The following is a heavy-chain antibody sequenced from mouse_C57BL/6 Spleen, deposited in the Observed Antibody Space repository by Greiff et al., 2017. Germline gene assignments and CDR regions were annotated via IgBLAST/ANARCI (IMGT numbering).Heavy chain of an antibody. Sequence: QVQLKQPGAELVMPGASVKLSCKASGYTFTSSWMHWVKQRPGQGLEWIGEIDPSDSYNNYNQKFKGKSTLTVDKSSSIAYMQLSSLTSEDPAVYYCASGWEGYFDFWGQGPTLPVSS. V-gene: IGHV1-69*01. J-gene: IGHJ2*01. CDR2: IDPSDSYN. CDR3: ASGWEGYFDF. D-gene: IGHD1-1*02. CDR1: GYTFTSSW.